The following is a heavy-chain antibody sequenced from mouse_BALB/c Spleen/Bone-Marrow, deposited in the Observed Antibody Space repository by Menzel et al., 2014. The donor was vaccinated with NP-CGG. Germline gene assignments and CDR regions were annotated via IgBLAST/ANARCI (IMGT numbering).Heavy chain of an antibody. CDR3: TRYDLTTRAFAY. Sequence: QVTLKESGAELVRPGASVKLSCKASGYSFTSYWMNWVKQRPGQGLEWIGMIHLSDSESRLNQKFKDKATLTVDKSSSTAYMQLSSPTSEDSAVYYCTRYDLTTRAFAYWGQGTLVTVSA. D-gene: IGHD3-3*01. CDR1: GYSFTSYW. CDR2: IHLSDSES. V-gene: IGHV1S127*01. J-gene: IGHJ3*01.